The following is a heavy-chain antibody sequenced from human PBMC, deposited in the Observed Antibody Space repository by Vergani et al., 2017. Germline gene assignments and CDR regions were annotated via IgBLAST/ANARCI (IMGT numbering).Heavy chain of an antibody. V-gene: IGHV3-9*01. CDR2: ISWNSGST. CDR3: ARVSDTAYGSWYYYYMDV. CDR1: GFTFDDYA. D-gene: IGHD5-18*01. J-gene: IGHJ6*03. Sequence: EVQLVESGGGLVQPGRSLRLSCAASGFTFDDYAMHWVRQAPGKGLEWVSGISWNSGSTGYADSVKGRFTISRDNAKNSLYLQMNSLRAEDTALYYCARVSDTAYGSWYYYYMDVWGKGTTVTVSS.